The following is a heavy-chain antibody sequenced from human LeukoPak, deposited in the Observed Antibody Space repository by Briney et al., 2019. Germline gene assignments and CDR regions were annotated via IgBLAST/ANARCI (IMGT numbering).Heavy chain of an antibody. V-gene: IGHV3-30*18. D-gene: IGHD6-19*01. J-gene: IGHJ4*02. CDR1: GFTFSSYG. CDR2: ISYDGSNK. CDR3: AKSQIRYSSGWYGSGRQYYFDY. Sequence: PGGSLRLSCAASGFTFSSYGMHWVRQAPGKGLEGVAVISYDGSNKYYADSVKGRFTISRDNSKNTLYLQMNSLRAEDTAVYYCAKSQIRYSSGWYGSGRQYYFDYWGQGTLVTVSS.